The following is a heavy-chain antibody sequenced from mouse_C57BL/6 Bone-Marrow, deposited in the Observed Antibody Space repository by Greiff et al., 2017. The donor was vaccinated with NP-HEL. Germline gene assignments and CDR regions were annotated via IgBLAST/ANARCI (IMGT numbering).Heavy chain of an antibody. CDR3: ARRGPPYAMDY. CDR2: IYPGDGDT. D-gene: IGHD3-3*01. Sequence: VQLQQSGPELVKPGASVKISCKASGYAFSSSWMNWVKQRPGKGLEWIGRIYPGDGDTNYNGKFKGKATLTADKSSSTAYMQLSSLTSEDSAVYFCARRGPPYAMDYWGQGTSVTVSS. J-gene: IGHJ4*01. V-gene: IGHV1-82*01. CDR1: GYAFSSSW.